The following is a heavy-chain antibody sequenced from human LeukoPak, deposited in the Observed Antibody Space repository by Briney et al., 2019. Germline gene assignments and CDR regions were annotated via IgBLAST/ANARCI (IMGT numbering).Heavy chain of an antibody. J-gene: IGHJ4*02. D-gene: IGHD3-3*01. Sequence: PSETPSLTCAVYGGSFSGYYWSWIRQPPGKGLEWIGEINHSGSTNYNPSLKSRVTISVDTSKNQFSLKLSSVTAADTAVYYCARGQSTIFGVVSTFDYWGQGTLVTVSS. V-gene: IGHV4-34*01. CDR3: ARGQSTIFGVVSTFDY. CDR1: GGSFSGYY. CDR2: INHSGST.